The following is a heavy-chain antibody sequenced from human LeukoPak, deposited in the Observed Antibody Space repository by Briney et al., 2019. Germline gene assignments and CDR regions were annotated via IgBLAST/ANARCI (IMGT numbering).Heavy chain of an antibody. CDR2: INHSGST. J-gene: IGHJ6*02. D-gene: IGHD3-9*01. CDR3: ARTNLLRYFDWLLTLDYYGMDV. V-gene: IGHV4-34*01. CDR1: GGSFSGYY. Sequence: PSETLSLTCAVYGGSFSGYYWSWIRQPPGKGLEWIGEINHSGSTNYNPSLKSRVTISVDTSKNQFSLKLSSVTAADTAVYYCARTNLLRYFDWLLTLDYYGMDVWGQGTTVTVSS.